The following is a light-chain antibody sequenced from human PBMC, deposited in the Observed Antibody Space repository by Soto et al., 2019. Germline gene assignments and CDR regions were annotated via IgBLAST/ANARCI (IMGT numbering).Light chain of an antibody. Sequence: EIVLTQSPATLSLSPGERATLSCRASQSVSSYLAWYQQKSGQTPRLLIYDASNRATGIPARFSGSGSGTDFTLTISSLEPEVFAVYCCQHRSNWLGTFGPGTKVDIK. CDR3: QHRSNWLGT. CDR1: QSVSSY. CDR2: DAS. V-gene: IGKV3-11*01. J-gene: IGKJ3*01.